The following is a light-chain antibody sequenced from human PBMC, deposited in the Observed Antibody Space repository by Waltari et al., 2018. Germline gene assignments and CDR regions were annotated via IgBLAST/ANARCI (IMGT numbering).Light chain of an antibody. J-gene: IGKJ2*01. CDR1: QNINTY. V-gene: IGKV1-39*01. Sequence: DIQMTQSPSSLSASVGDRVTITCRASQNINTYLNWYQQKVGRAPKLLIYATSSLQSGVPSRFSGSGSGTHFTLNINSLQPEDFATYSCQQSYTTHRTFGQGTNLEIK. CDR2: ATS. CDR3: QQSYTTHRT.